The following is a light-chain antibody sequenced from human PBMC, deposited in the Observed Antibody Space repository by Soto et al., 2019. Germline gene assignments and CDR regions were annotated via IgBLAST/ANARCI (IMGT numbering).Light chain of an antibody. CDR2: EVS. CDR1: SRDVGGYNY. CDR3: SSYAGSSNLV. J-gene: IGLJ2*01. V-gene: IGLV2-8*01. Sequence: QSALTQPPSASGSPGQSVTISCTGTSRDVGGYNYVSWYQQHPGKAPKLMIYEVSKRPSGVPDRFSGSKSGNTASLTVSGLQAEDEADYYCSSYAGSSNLVFGGGTKLTVL.